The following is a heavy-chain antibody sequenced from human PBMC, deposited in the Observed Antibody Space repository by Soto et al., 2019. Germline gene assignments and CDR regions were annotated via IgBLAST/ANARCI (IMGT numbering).Heavy chain of an antibody. V-gene: IGHV3-23*01. CDR1: GFTFSSYA. CDR3: SKDVVIVVVPAAIYYYYYYMDV. Sequence: GGSLRLSCAASGFTFSSYAMSWVRQAPGKGLEWVSAISGSGGSTYYADSVKGRFTISRDNSKNTLYLQMNSLRAEDTAVYYCSKDVVIVVVPAAIYYYYYYMDVWGKGTTVTVSS. CDR2: ISGSGGST. D-gene: IGHD2-2*01. J-gene: IGHJ6*03.